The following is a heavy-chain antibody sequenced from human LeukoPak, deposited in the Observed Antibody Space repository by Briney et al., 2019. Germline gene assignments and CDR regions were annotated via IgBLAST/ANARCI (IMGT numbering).Heavy chain of an antibody. J-gene: IGHJ4*02. CDR3: ARVGPRATVTTKSFDY. D-gene: IGHD4-11*01. CDR2: ISAYNGNT. CDR1: GYTFTSYG. V-gene: IGHV1-18*01. Sequence: ASVKVSCKASGYTFTSYGISWVRQAPGQGLEWMGWISAYNGNTNYAQKLQGRVTMTTDTSTGTAYMELRSLRSDDTAVYYCARVGPRATVTTKSFDYWGQGTLVTVSS.